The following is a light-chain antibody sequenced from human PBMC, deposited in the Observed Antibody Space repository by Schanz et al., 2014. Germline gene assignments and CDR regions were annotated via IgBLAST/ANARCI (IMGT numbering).Light chain of an antibody. CDR2: QDS. J-gene: IGLJ2*01. Sequence: SYELTQPPSVSVSPGQTATITCSGDKLGNRYTCWYQQKPGQSPVLVIYQDSKRPSGIPERFSGSKSATSASLAITGLQAEDEGDYYCHSYDSFLSAVVFGGGTKLTVL. V-gene: IGLV3-1*01. CDR3: HSYDSFLSAVV. CDR1: KLGNRY.